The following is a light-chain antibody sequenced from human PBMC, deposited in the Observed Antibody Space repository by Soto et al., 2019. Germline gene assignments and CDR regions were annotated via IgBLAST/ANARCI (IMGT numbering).Light chain of an antibody. Sequence: DIQLTQSPSFLSASVGDRVTITCRASQGISSNLAWYQLKPGKAPNLMIYGASTLQIGVPSRFSGSGSGTEFTLTISSLQPEDFATYYCQQLNSYPRTFGQGNKLEIK. V-gene: IGKV1-9*01. CDR1: QGISSN. J-gene: IGKJ2*01. CDR3: QQLNSYPRT. CDR2: GAS.